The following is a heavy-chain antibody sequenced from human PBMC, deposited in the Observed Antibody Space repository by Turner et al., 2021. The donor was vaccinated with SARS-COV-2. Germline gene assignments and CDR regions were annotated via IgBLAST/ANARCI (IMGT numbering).Heavy chain of an antibody. CDR2: IWYDGSQK. V-gene: IGHV3-33*03. J-gene: IGHJ6*02. Sequence: QVQLVESGGGVVLPGRSLRLCCAASRCSFRSHAMHWVRQAPGKGLEWVAVIWYDGSQKYHAASVRGRFTISRDNSRNTLYLQMDSLRVEDTGVYYCARHGAANGNYYYHGLDVWGRGTTVTVSS. D-gene: IGHD6-13*01. CDR3: ARHGAANGNYYYHGLDV. CDR1: RCSFRSHA.